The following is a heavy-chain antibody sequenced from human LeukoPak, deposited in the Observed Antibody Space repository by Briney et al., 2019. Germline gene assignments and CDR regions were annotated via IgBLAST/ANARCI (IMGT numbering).Heavy chain of an antibody. CDR1: GGSFSGYY. D-gene: IGHD1-1*01. CDR3: ASSWKPSPKIDY. Sequence: SETLSLTCAVYGGSFSGYYWSWIRQPPGKGLEWIGYIYYSGSTNYNPSLKSRVTISVDTSKNQFSLKLSSVTAADTAVYYCASSWKPSPKIDYWGQGTLVTVSS. CDR2: IYYSGST. V-gene: IGHV4-59*01. J-gene: IGHJ4*02.